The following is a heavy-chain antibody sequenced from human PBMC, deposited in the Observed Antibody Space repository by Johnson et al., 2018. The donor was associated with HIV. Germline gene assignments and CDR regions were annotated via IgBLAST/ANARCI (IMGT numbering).Heavy chain of an antibody. J-gene: IGHJ3*02. Sequence: VQLVESGGGVVQPGRSLRLSCAASGFTFSSYAMHWVRQAPGKGLEYVSAISSNGGSTYYANSVKGRFTISRDSSKNTLYLQMNSLRAEDTALYYCARRSGTWDAVDIWGQGTMVTVSS. CDR1: GFTFSSYA. CDR3: ARRSGTWDAVDI. V-gene: IGHV3-64*01. CDR2: ISSNGGST. D-gene: IGHD1-26*01.